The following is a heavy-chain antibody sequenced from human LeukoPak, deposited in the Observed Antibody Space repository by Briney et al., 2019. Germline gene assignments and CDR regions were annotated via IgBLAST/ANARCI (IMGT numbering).Heavy chain of an antibody. CDR1: GFPFSDYY. CDR2: ISWNSGSI. CDR3: AKDIGGRGYYGSGTHY. Sequence: PGGSLRLSCTVSGFPFSDYYKSWLRQAPGKGREWVSCISWNSGSIGYADPVKGRFTISRDNAKNSLSLQMHSLRAEDTALYYCAKDIGGRGYYGSGTHYWGQGTLVTVSS. J-gene: IGHJ4*02. V-gene: IGHV3-9*01. D-gene: IGHD3-10*01.